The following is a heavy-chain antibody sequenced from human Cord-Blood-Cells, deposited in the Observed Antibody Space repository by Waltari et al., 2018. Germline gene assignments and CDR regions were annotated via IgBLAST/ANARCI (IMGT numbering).Heavy chain of an antibody. CDR3: AREGGYCTNGVCYTGAAFDI. Sequence: QVQLVQSGAEVKKPGSSVKVSCKASGGTFSSYAISWVRQDPGQGLEWMGGIIPIFGTANYAQNFQGRVTITADKSTSTAYMELSSLRSEDTAVYYCAREGGYCTNGVCYTGAAFDIWGQGTMVTVSS. D-gene: IGHD2-8*01. V-gene: IGHV1-69*06. J-gene: IGHJ3*02. CDR1: GGTFSSYA. CDR2: IIPIFGTA.